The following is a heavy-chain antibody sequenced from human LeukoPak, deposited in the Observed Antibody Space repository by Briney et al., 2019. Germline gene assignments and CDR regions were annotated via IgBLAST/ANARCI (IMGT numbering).Heavy chain of an antibody. CDR3: AKDHSYDKYYFDY. Sequence: PGGSLRLSCAASGSTFSSYGMHWVRQAPGKGLEWVAFIRYDGSNKYYADSVKGRFTISRDNSKNTLYLQMNSLRAEDTAVYYCAKDHSYDKYYFDYWGQGTLVTVSS. CDR1: GSTFSSYG. CDR2: IRYDGSNK. D-gene: IGHD3-3*01. J-gene: IGHJ4*02. V-gene: IGHV3-30*02.